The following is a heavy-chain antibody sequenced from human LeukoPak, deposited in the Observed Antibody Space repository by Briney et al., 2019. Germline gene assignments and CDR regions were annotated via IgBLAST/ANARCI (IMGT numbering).Heavy chain of an antibody. D-gene: IGHD6-19*01. CDR3: AREQWLGY. CDR2: ISGSGGTT. V-gene: IGHV3-23*01. CDR1: GFTFSNYA. Sequence: GGSLRLSCAASGFTFSNYAMSWVRQAPGKGLEWVSGISGSGGTTHYADSVKGRFTISRDNSKNTLYLQMNSLRAEDTAVYYCAREQWLGYWGQGTLVTVSS. J-gene: IGHJ4*02.